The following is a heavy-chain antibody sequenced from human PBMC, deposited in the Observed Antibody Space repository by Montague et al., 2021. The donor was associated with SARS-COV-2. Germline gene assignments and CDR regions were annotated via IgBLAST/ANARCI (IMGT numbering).Heavy chain of an antibody. V-gene: IGHV4-4*09. CDR3: ARLTGSRVYYYHYGLDV. CDR1: GDSIRESH. CDR2: IDNSGST. J-gene: IGHJ6*02. D-gene: IGHD1-20*01. Sequence: SETLSLTCTVSGDSIRESHWSWIRQPPGKGLEWIGYIDNSGSTXXXPAXXXRVTLTVSASNNQFYLTLRSVTAADTAVYYCARLTGSRVYYYHYGLDVWGQGTTVTVSS.